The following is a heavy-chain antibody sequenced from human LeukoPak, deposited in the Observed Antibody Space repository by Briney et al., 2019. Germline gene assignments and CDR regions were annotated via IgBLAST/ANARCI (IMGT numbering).Heavy chain of an antibody. CDR1: GGTFSSYA. D-gene: IGHD3-22*01. CDR2: IIPIFGTA. V-gene: IGHV1-69*13. J-gene: IGHJ4*02. CDR3: ARHDSSGMEGNY. Sequence: VASVKVSCKASGGTFSSYAISWVRQAPGQGLEWMGGIIPIFGTANYAQKFQGRVTITADESTSTAYMELSSLRSEDTAVYYCARHDSSGMEGNYWGQGTLVTVSS.